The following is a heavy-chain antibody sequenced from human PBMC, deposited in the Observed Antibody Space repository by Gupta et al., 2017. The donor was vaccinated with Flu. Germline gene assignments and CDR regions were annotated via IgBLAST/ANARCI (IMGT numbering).Heavy chain of an antibody. V-gene: IGHV3-15*01. CDR2: IKSKTDGGTT. J-gene: IGHJ4*02. CDR1: GFTSSNAW. Sequence: EVQLVESGGGLVKPGGSLRLSCAASGFTSSNAWLDWFRQAPGKGLEWVGRIKSKTDGGTTDYAAHVKERCTISRDDSKNRLYLQMNSLKTEDTAVYYCTTDRPVTTSNDYWGQGTLVTVSS. CDR3: TTDRPVTTSNDY. D-gene: IGHD4-17*01.